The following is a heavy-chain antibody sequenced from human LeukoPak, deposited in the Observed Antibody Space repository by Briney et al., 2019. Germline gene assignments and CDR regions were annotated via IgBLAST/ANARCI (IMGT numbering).Heavy chain of an antibody. Sequence: ASVKVSCKVSGYTXTELSMHWVRQAPGKGLEWMGGFDPEDGETIYAQKFQGRVTMTEDTSTDTAYMELSSLRSEDTAVYYCARDRYGDGFAHLDYWGQGALVTVSS. D-gene: IGHD5-24*01. CDR1: GYTXTELS. CDR2: FDPEDGET. CDR3: ARDRYGDGFAHLDY. V-gene: IGHV1-24*01. J-gene: IGHJ4*02.